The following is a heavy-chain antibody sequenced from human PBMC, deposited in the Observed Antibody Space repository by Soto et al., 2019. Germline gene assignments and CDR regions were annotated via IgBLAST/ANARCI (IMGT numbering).Heavy chain of an antibody. D-gene: IGHD1-1*01. CDR2: ISRDGVSR. CDR1: GFTLSSHG. V-gene: IGHV3-30*18. J-gene: IGHJ4*02. CDR3: VKEDNNYFYDY. Sequence: QVQLVESGGGVIQPGNSLRLACAASGFTLSSHGMHWVRQAPGKGLEWVAIISRDGVSRFYADAVKGRFTISRDNSKDTLYLEMSGVGADGSAVYYCVKEDNNYFYDYWGRGTLVTVSS.